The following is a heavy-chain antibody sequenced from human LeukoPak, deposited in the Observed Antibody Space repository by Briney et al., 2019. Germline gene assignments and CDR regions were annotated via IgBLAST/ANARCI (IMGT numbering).Heavy chain of an antibody. J-gene: IGHJ4*02. Sequence: SETLSLTCAVYGGSFSGYYWSWIRQPPGKGLEWIGEINHSGSTNYNSSLKSRVTMSLDTSKKQFSLRLSSVTAADTAVYYCARRPREPYYYGSGTYYKRHFDYWGQGTLVSVSS. V-gene: IGHV4-34*01. D-gene: IGHD3-10*01. CDR2: INHSGST. CDR3: ARRPREPYYYGSGTYYKRHFDY. CDR1: GGSFSGYY.